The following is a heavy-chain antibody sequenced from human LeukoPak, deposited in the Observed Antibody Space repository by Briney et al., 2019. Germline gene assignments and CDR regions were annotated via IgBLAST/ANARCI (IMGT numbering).Heavy chain of an antibody. CDR1: GASIRSNDYY. V-gene: IGHV4-39*01. D-gene: IGHD7-27*01. J-gene: IGHJ4*02. Sequence: SETLSLTCAVSGASIRSNDYYWGWIRQPPGKGLEWIRSVYYSRDTYCNPSLKSRVTISVDTSTNQFSLELSSVTAADRAVYYCAKRNWGSWYFDYWGQGTLVTVSS. CDR3: AKRNWGSWYFDY. CDR2: VYYSRDT.